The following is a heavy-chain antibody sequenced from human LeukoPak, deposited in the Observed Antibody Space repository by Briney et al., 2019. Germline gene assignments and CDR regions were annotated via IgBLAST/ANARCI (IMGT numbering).Heavy chain of an antibody. J-gene: IGHJ5*02. CDR2: IGTSGSTI. Sequence: GGSLRLSCAASGFTFSSYSMNWVRQAPGKGLEWVSYIGTSGSTIYYADSVKGRFTISRDNAKNSLSLQMSSLRAEDTAVYYCARGPPLFDPWGQGTLVTVSP. V-gene: IGHV3-48*01. CDR3: ARGPPLFDP. CDR1: GFTFSSYS.